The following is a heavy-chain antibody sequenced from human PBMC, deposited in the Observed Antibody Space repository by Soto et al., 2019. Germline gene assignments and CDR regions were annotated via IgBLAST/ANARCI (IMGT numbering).Heavy chain of an antibody. CDR3: AIYSGWYARQWLAS. J-gene: IGHJ5*02. D-gene: IGHD6-19*01. CDR1: GYTLTELS. V-gene: IGHV1-24*01. CDR2: FDPEDGET. Sequence: ASVKVSCKVSGYTLTELSMHWVRQAPGKGLEWMGGFDPEDGETIYAQKFQGRVTMTEDTSTDTAYMELSSLRSEDTAVYYCAIYSGWYARQWLASWGQGTLVTVSS.